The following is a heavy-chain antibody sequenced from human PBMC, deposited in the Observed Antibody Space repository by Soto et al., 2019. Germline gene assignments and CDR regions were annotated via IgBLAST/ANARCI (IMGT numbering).Heavy chain of an antibody. J-gene: IGHJ4*02. CDR3: VRSGDNYNLLDY. CDR2: SSNSGSFT. Sequence: GGSLRLSCAASGFTFSDHYMSWIRQAPGKGLEWIGYSSNSGSFTRYADSVKGRFSISRDNAKNSLYLQINSLRGDDTAVYYCVRSGDNYNLLDYWGQGTPVTVS. D-gene: IGHD1-1*01. V-gene: IGHV3-11*06. CDR1: GFTFSDHY.